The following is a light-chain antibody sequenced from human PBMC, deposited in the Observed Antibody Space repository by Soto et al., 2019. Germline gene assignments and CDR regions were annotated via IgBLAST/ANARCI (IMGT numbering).Light chain of an antibody. Sequence: DIQMTQSPSTLSATAGDRVTITCRASQSISSWLAWYQHKPGKAPKLRIYDASNLDSGVPSRFSGSGSGTEFSLTIRNLQTDHCANYYCQQYENYWTFGQGTRVDIK. J-gene: IGKJ1*01. CDR2: DAS. CDR3: QQYENYWT. CDR1: QSISSW. V-gene: IGKV1-5*01.